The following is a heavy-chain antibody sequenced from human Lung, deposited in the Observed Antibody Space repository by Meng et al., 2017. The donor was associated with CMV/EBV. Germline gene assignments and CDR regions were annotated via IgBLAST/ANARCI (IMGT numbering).Heavy chain of an antibody. J-gene: IGHJ4*02. D-gene: IGHD1-20*01. CDR2: INPSNGGT. V-gene: IGHV1-2*02. Sequence: SVKVSXKASGYTFTDYYMHWVRQAPGQRLEWMGWINPSNGGTDYAQKFQGRVTMTRDTSISAAYIELSRLRSDDTAVYYCARGSPITGARTPYYYWGQGXLVTVSS. CDR1: GYTFTDYY. CDR3: ARGSPITGARTPYYY.